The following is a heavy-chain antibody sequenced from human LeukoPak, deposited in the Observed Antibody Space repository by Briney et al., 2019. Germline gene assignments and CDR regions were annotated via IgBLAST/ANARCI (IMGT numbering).Heavy chain of an antibody. CDR1: GGSFSGYY. CDR2: IYYSGST. CDR3: ARNRYYYGSKNYGVPNWFDP. Sequence: SETLSLTCAVYGGSFSGYYWGWIRQPPGKGLKWIGSIYYSGSTYYNPSLKSRVTISVDTSKNQFSLKLTSVTAADTAVYYCARNRYYYGSKNYGVPNWFDPWGQGTLVTVSS. V-gene: IGHV4-39*01. D-gene: IGHD3-10*01. J-gene: IGHJ5*02.